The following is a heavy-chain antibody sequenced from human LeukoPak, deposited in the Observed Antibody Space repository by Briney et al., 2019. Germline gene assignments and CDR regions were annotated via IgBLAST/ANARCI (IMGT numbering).Heavy chain of an antibody. Sequence: SETLSLTCTVSGGSISSYYWSWIRQPPGKGLEWIGYIYTSGSTNYNPSLKSRVTISVDTSKNQFSLKLSSVTAADTAVYYCARQWETSNRSGWYYYFDSWGQGAPVTVSS. V-gene: IGHV4-4*09. CDR3: ARQWETSNRSGWYYYFDS. J-gene: IGHJ4*02. CDR1: GGSISSYY. D-gene: IGHD6-19*01. CDR2: IYTSGST.